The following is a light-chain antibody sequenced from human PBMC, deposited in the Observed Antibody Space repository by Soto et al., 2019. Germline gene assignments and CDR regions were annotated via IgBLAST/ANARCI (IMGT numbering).Light chain of an antibody. CDR1: QTISSNY. J-gene: IGKJ3*01. CDR3: QQYGRSPPEFT. V-gene: IGKV3-20*01. CDR2: GAS. Sequence: EIVLKQSPGTLSLSAGERDTLSCRASQTISSNYLAWYQQKPGQAPRLLIFGASYRATGIPDRFSGSGSGTDFTLTICRLEPEAFAVDYCQQYGRSPPEFTFGPGTKVDIK.